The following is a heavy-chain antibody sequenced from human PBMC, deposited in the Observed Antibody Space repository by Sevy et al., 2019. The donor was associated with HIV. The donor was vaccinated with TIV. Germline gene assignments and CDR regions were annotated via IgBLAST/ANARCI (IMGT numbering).Heavy chain of an antibody. D-gene: IGHD3-16*01. V-gene: IGHV1-69*13. CDR3: ARDPGGNYFDY. Sequence: ASVKVSCKASGGTFSSYAISWVRQAPGQGLEWMGGIIPIFGTANYAQKFQGRVTITADESTGTAYMELSSLRSEDTAVYYCARDPGGNYFDYWGQGTLVTVSS. CDR2: IIPIFGTA. CDR1: GGTFSSYA. J-gene: IGHJ4*02.